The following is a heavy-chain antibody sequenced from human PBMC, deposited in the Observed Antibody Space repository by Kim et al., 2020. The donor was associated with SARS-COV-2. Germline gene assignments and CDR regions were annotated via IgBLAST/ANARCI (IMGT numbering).Heavy chain of an antibody. CDR3: ARDDAIYYFDY. V-gene: IGHV3-21*01. J-gene: IGHJ4*02. CDR2: R. Sequence: RHYADSVTGRFTIARDKDKNSLYLQMNSLRAEDTAVYYCARDDAIYYFDYWGQGTLVTVSS.